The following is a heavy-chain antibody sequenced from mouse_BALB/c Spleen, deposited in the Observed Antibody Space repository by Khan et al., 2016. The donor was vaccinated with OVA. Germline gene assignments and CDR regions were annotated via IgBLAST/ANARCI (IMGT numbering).Heavy chain of an antibody. CDR3: DRAYYRDDGYYALDY. D-gene: IGHD2-14*01. CDR1: GFSLSKYN. V-gene: IGHV2-6-4*01. CDR2: IWGGGGT. Sequence: QVQLKESGPGLVAPSQSLSITCTVSGFSLSKYNIHWVRQPPGKGLEWLGMIWGGGGTDYNSTLKSRLSIRKDNSKSQVLLKMNSLQTDDTAIYYVDRAYYRDDGYYALDYWGQGTSVTVSS. J-gene: IGHJ4*01.